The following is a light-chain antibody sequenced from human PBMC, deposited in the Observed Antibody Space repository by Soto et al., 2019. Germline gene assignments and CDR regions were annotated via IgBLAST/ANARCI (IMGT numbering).Light chain of an antibody. CDR1: SSDVGGYNY. V-gene: IGLV2-8*01. CDR3: SSYAGSNNV. Sequence: QSVLTQPPSASGSPGQSVTISCTGTSSDVGGYNYVSWYQQYPGKAPKLMIYEVSKRSSGVPDRFSGSKSGNTASLTVSGLQAEDEADYYCSSYAGSNNVFGGGTKLTVL. CDR2: EVS. J-gene: IGLJ2*01.